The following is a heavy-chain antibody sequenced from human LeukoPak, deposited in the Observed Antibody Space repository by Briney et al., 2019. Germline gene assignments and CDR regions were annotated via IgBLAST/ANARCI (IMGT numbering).Heavy chain of an antibody. V-gene: IGHV3-9*01. J-gene: IGHJ4*02. CDR3: AKGGSYYYDKATFDY. CDR2: ISWNSGSI. D-gene: IGHD3-22*01. Sequence: AGGSLRLSCAASGFTFDDYAMHWVRQAPGKGLEWVSGISWNSGSIGYADSVKGRFTISRDNAKNSPYLQMNSLRAEDTALYYCAKGGSYYYDKATFDYWGQGTLVTVSS. CDR1: GFTFDDYA.